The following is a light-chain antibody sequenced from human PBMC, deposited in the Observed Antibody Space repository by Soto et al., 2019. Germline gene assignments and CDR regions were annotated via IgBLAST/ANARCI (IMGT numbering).Light chain of an antibody. CDR2: ATS. CDR3: QQYGRSGT. J-gene: IGKJ1*01. Sequence: EIVLTQSPGTLSLSPGERATLSCRASQSISRTYLAWYQQKPVQAPRLLLYATSRRATGIPDRFSGSGSGTDFTLTISRLEPEDFAVYYCQQYGRSGTFGQGTKVDIK. V-gene: IGKV3-20*01. CDR1: QSISRTY.